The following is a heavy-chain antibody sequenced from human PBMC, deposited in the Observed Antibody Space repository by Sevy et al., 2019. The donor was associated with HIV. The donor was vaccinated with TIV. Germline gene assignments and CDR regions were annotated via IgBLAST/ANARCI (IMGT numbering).Heavy chain of an antibody. D-gene: IGHD3-9*01. CDR2: ISGSGDNT. V-gene: IGHV3-23*01. J-gene: IGHJ4*02. CDR1: GFTFSSWA. Sequence: GGSLRLSCAASGFTFSSWAMSWVRQAPGKGLEWVSSISGSGDNTYYADSVKGLFTFSRDNSKNTLDLQMNSLRVEDTAVYYCAKQSFDSLFDYWGQGTLVTVSS. CDR3: AKQSFDSLFDY.